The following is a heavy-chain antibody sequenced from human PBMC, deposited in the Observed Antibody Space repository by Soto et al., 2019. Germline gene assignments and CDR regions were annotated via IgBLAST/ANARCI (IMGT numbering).Heavy chain of an antibody. Sequence: ASVKVSCKASGYTFTSYGISWVRQAPGQGLEWMGWISAHNGNTDYAQKLQGRVTMTTDTSTSTASMELRSLRSDDTAVYYCARGSYISSWYSLDYRGQGPLVTVSS. CDR2: ISAHNGNT. J-gene: IGHJ4*02. CDR3: ARGSYISSWYSLDY. CDR1: GYTFTSYG. D-gene: IGHD6-13*01. V-gene: IGHV1-18*04.